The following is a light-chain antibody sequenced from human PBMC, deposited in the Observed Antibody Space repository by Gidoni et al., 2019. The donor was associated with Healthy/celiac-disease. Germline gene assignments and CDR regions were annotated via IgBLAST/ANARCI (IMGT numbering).Light chain of an antibody. V-gene: IGKV1-39*01. CDR2: AAS. CDR1: QSIISY. Sequence: DIQMTQTPSSLSASVGDRVTITCRASQSIISYLNWYQQKPGKAPKLLIYAASSLQSGVPSRFSGSGSGTDFTLTISSLQPEDFATYYCQQSYSTPAFGQXTKVEIK. CDR3: QQSYSTPA. J-gene: IGKJ1*01.